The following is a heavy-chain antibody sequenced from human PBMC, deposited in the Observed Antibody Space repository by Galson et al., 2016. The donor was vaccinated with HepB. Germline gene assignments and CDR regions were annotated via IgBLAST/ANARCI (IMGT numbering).Heavy chain of an antibody. Sequence: SLRLSCAASGFTFSKYSMNWVRQAPGMRLEWVSSISLSSSYIYYADSVQGRFTISRDNAKNSLYLQMNSLRAEDTAVDYCVRDKEDSSGYFGYWGQGTLVTVAS. J-gene: IGHJ4*02. CDR3: VRDKEDSSGYFGY. D-gene: IGHD3-22*01. V-gene: IGHV3-21*01. CDR1: GFTFSKYS. CDR2: ISLSSSYI.